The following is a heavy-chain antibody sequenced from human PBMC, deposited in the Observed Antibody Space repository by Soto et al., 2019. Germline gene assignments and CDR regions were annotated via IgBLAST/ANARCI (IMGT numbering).Heavy chain of an antibody. D-gene: IGHD1-1*01. Sequence: GGSLRLSCAAPGFTFSNYFMHWVRQVPGEGLVWVSRMSGDGKTISYADSVKGRFTISRDNAKNTLYLQMNSLRVEDTAVYYCARTYVPGIAGFDPWGQGTLVTVS. V-gene: IGHV3-74*01. CDR3: ARTYVPGIAGFDP. CDR2: MSGDGKTI. CDR1: GFTFSNYF. J-gene: IGHJ5*02.